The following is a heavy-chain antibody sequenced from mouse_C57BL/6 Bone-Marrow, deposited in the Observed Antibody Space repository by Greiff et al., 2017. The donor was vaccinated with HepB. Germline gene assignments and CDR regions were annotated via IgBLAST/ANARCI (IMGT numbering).Heavy chain of an antibody. Sequence: EVKVVESGEGLVKPGGSLKLSCAASGFTFSSYAMSWVRQTPEKRLEWVAYISSGGDYIYYADTVKGRFTISRDNARNTLYLQMSSLKSEDTAMYYCTREGGTAQATAWFAYWGQGTLVTVSA. CDR2: ISSGGDYI. CDR1: GFTFSSYA. D-gene: IGHD3-2*02. V-gene: IGHV5-9-1*02. J-gene: IGHJ3*01. CDR3: TREGGTAQATAWFAY.